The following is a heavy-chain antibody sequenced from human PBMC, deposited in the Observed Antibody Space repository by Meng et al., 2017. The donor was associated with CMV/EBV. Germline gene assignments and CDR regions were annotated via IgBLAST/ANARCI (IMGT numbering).Heavy chain of an antibody. CDR3: AKALAGTGPFQH. J-gene: IGHJ1*01. V-gene: IGHV3-23*03. D-gene: IGHD6-19*01. CDR1: GFTFSSYA. Sequence: GESLKISCAASGFTFSSYAMSWVRQAPGKGLEWVSVLYSGGSSTNYADSVKGRFTISRDKSKNTLYLQMNSLRAEDTAVYYCAKALAGTGPFQHWGQGTLVIVSS. CDR2: LYSGGSST.